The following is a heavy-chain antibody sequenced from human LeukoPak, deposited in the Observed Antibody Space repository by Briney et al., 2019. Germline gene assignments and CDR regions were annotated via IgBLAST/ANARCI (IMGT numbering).Heavy chain of an antibody. CDR3: ARRARKGVVGDQRGYYFDY. CDR1: GGSISSYY. Sequence: SETLSLTCTVSGGSISSYYWSWIRQPPGKGLEWIGYIYYSGSTNYNPSLKSRVTISVDTSKNQFSLKLSSVTAADTAVYYCARRARKGVVGDQRGYYFDYWGQGTLVTVSS. V-gene: IGHV4-59*12. J-gene: IGHJ4*02. D-gene: IGHD1-26*01. CDR2: IYYSGST.